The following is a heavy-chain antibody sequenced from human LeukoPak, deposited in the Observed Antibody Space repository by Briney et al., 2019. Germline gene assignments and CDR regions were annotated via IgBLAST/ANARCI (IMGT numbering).Heavy chain of an antibody. V-gene: IGHV3-23*01. D-gene: IGHD3-3*01. CDR3: AKDQEQTYYDFWSGYLIPDY. CDR2: ISGSGGST. J-gene: IGHJ4*02. CDR1: GFTFSSYA. Sequence: GGSLRLSCAASGFTFSSYAMSWVRQAPGKGLEWVSAISGSGGSTYYADSVKGRFTISRDNSKNTLYLQMNSLRAEDTAVYYCAKDQEQTYYDFWSGYLIPDYWGQGTLVTVSS.